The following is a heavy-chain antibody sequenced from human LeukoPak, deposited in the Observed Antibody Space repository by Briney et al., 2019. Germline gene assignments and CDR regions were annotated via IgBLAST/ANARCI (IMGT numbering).Heavy chain of an antibody. D-gene: IGHD6-13*01. CDR1: GGSIVRYY. CDR3: AGYLAAGYFDL. CDR2: IYYVGIT. J-gene: IGHJ2*01. Sequence: PSECLSLTCSVSGGSIVRYYWSWIRQPPGKGREWIGYIYYVGITNYNPSLKSRLTISVDTSKYQYSLKLSSVTAADTAVYYCAGYLAAGYFDLWGRGTLVTVST. V-gene: IGHV4-59*08.